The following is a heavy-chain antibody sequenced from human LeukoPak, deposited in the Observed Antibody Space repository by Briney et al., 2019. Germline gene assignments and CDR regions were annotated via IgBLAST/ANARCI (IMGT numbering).Heavy chain of an antibody. J-gene: IGHJ4*02. CDR2: TYYRSKWST. D-gene: IGHD1-1*01. CDR3: ARSTGPIDY. V-gene: IGHV6-1*01. CDR1: GDSVSSNSAA. Sequence: SQTISLTCAISGDSVSSNSAAWNWIRQSPSRGLEWLGRTYYRSKWSTYYAVSVKSRISINRDTSKNQISLQLNSVTPEDTAVYYCARSTGPIDYWDQGTLVTVSS.